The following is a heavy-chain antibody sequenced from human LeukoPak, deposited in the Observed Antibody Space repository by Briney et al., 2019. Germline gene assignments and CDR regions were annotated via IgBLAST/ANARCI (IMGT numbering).Heavy chain of an antibody. V-gene: IGHV4-59*01. D-gene: IGHD5-12*01. CDR1: GGSNSSYY. CDR3: ARGSGYGDY. Sequence: SETLSLTRTVSGGSNSSYYWSWIRQPPGKGLEWIGYMYYSGSTNYNPSLKSRVTISINTSKNQFSLRLSSVTAADTAVYYCARGSGYGDYWGQGTLVTVSS. J-gene: IGHJ4*02. CDR2: MYYSGST.